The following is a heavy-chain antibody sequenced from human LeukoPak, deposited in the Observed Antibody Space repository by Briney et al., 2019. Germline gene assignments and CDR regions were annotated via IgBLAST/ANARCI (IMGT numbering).Heavy chain of an antibody. CDR2: IYDSGST. CDR1: GGSIRSSYYY. CDR3: ARGTETRGYFDY. D-gene: IGHD4-17*01. Sequence: PSETLSLTCTVSGGSIRSSYYYWGWIRQPPEKGLEWIGSIYDSGSTYYNPSLKSRVTISVDTSKNQFSLKLSSVTAADTAVYYCARGTETRGYFDYWGQGTLVTVSS. V-gene: IGHV4-39*01. J-gene: IGHJ4*02.